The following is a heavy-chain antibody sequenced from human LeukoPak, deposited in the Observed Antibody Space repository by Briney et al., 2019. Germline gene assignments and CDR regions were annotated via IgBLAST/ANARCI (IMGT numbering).Heavy chain of an antibody. CDR3: AKDQWKDIVVVPAALDY. Sequence: GGSLRLSCAASGFTFSSYAMSWVRQAPGKGLEWVLAISGSGGSTYYADSVKGRFTISRDNSKNTLYLQMNSLRAEDTAVYYCAKDQWKDIVVVPAALDYWGQGTLVTVSS. D-gene: IGHD2-2*01. CDR2: ISGSGGST. J-gene: IGHJ4*02. V-gene: IGHV3-23*01. CDR1: GFTFSSYA.